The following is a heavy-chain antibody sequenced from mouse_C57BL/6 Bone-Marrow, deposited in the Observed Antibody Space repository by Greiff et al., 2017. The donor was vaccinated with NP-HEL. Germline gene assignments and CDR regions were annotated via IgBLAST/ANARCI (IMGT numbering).Heavy chain of an antibody. V-gene: IGHV1-4*01. Sequence: QVHVKQSGAELARPGASVKMSCKASGYTFTSYTMHWVKQRPGQGLEWIGYINPSSGYTKYNQKFKDKATLTADKSSSTAYMQLSSLTSEDSAVYYCARWDGNYWFAYWGQGTLVTVSA. CDR2: INPSSGYT. CDR1: GYTFTSYT. J-gene: IGHJ3*01. D-gene: IGHD2-1*01. CDR3: ARWDGNYWFAY.